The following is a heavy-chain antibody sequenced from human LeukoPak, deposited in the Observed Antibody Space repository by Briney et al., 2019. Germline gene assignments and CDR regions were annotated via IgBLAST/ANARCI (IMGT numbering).Heavy chain of an antibody. CDR3: TSHYYDSSGYYFYYYGMDV. J-gene: IGHJ6*02. Sequence: GESLKISCKGSGFTCGDYAMSWVRQAPGKGLEWVGFIRSKAYGGTTEYAASVKGRFTISRDDSKSIAYLQMNSLKTEDTAVYYCTSHYYDSSGYYFYYYGMDVWGQGTTVTVSS. CDR1: GFTCGDYA. V-gene: IGHV3-49*04. D-gene: IGHD3-22*01. CDR2: IRSKAYGGTT.